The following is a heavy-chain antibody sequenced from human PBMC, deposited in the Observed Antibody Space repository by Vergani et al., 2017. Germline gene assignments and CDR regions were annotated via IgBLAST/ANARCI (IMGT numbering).Heavy chain of an antibody. Sequence: QVRLVESGGGVVQPGRSLRLSCAVSGFRFSDYGMHWVRQAPGRGLEWVALISYDGDTTYYEDSVKGRFTISRDNSKNTLFLQMHSLRVEDTALYYCAKCPRNITTPDRGDFWGQGSLVTVSS. CDR3: AKCPRNITTPDRGDF. D-gene: IGHD1-1*01. V-gene: IGHV3-30*18. CDR1: GFRFSDYG. J-gene: IGHJ4*02. CDR2: ISYDGDTT.